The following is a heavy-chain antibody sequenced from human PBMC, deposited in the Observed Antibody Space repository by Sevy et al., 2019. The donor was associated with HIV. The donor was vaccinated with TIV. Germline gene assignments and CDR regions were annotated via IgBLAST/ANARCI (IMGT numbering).Heavy chain of an antibody. Sequence: GGSLRLSCAASGFTFSDYYMTWVRQAPGKGLEWIAYISNSGRTTHNADSVDGRFTISRDNAKSSLYLQMNSLRVEDTAVYYCVGDRSASWIAAFDIWGRGARVTVSS. J-gene: IGHJ3*02. CDR1: GFTFSDYY. CDR2: ISNSGRTT. V-gene: IGHV3-11*04. D-gene: IGHD2-21*01. CDR3: VGDRSASWIAAFDI.